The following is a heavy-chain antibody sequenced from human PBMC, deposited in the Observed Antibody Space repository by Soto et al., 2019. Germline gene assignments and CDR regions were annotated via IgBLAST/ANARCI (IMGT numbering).Heavy chain of an antibody. CDR3: ARTDDYGDYFYYMDV. Sequence: SETLSLTCTVSGGSISSSNYYWGWIRQPPGKGLEWIGSIYYIGSTYSNPSLKSRVTMSVDTSKNQFSLKLSSVTAADTAVYYCARTDDYGDYFYYMDVWGKGTTVTVSS. D-gene: IGHD4-17*01. J-gene: IGHJ6*03. CDR1: GGSISSSNYY. CDR2: IYYIGST. V-gene: IGHV4-39*07.